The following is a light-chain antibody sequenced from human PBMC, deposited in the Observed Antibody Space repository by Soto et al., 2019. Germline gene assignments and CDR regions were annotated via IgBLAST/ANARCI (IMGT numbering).Light chain of an antibody. Sequence: IQMTQSPSTLSVSVGDRVTITCRATLRINRYLAWYQQKAGKAQKLLIYDASNLESGVPSRFSGSASGTEVILTVSSLQPEDFATYYFQRDDSYPLPFGGGTKVENK. V-gene: IGKV1-5*01. CDR1: LRINRY. J-gene: IGKJ4*02. CDR2: DAS. CDR3: QRDDSYPLP.